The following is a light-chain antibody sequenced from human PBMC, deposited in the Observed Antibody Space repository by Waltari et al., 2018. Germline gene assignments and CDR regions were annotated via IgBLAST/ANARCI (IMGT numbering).Light chain of an antibody. CDR3: QQYGGSPYT. Sequence: EIELMQSPGTLSLSPGERATLSCRASQSVAGSYLAWYQHKPGQVPRLLIYGASIRATGIPDRFSGSGSGTGFTLTISRLEPEDFAVYYCQQYGGSPYTFGQGTKLEIK. V-gene: IGKV3-20*01. J-gene: IGKJ2*01. CDR1: QSVAGSY. CDR2: GAS.